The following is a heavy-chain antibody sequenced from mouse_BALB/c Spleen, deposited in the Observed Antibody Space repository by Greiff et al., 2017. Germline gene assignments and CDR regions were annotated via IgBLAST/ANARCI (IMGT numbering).Heavy chain of an antibody. J-gene: IGHJ4*01. CDR1: GFTFSSFG. Sequence: EVHLVESGGGLVQPGGSRKLSCAASGFTFSSFGMHWVRQAPEKGLEWVAYISSGSSTIYYADTVKGRFTISRDNPKNTLFLQMTSLRSEDTAMYYCARGNGSTGYYAMDYWGQGTSVTVSS. CDR2: ISSGSSTI. D-gene: IGHD2-2*01. CDR3: ARGNGSTGYYAMDY. V-gene: IGHV5-17*02.